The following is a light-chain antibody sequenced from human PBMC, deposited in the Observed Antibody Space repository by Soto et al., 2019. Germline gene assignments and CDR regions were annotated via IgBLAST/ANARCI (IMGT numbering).Light chain of an antibody. CDR1: SGHSSYA. J-gene: IGLJ2*01. Sequence: QSVLTQSPSASASLGASVKLTCTLSSGHSSYAIAWHQQQPEKGPRYLMKVNSDGSHSKGDGIPDRFSGSSSGAERYLTISRLQSEDEADYYCSSYTSSNTLDVVFGGGTQLTVL. CDR3: SSYTSSNTLDVV. V-gene: IGLV4-69*01. CDR2: VNSDGSH.